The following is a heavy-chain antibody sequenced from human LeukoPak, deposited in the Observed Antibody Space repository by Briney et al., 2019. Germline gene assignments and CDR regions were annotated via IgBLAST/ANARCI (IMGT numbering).Heavy chain of an antibody. CDR3: ARRRGSFVFDY. CDR1: GYNFTNYW. CDR2: IDPSDSYT. V-gene: IGHV5-10-1*01. J-gene: IGHJ4*02. Sequence: GESLKISCKGSGYNFTNYWITWVRQMPGKGLEWMGRIDPSDSYTNYSPSFQGHVTISTDKSISTAYVQWSSLRASDTAMYYCARRRGSFVFDYWGQGTLVTVSS. D-gene: IGHD2-15*01.